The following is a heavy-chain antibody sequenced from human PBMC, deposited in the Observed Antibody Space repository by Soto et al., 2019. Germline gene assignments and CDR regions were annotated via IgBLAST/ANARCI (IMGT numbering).Heavy chain of an antibody. CDR2: TYYSGTT. D-gene: IGHD5-12*01. Sequence: SETLSLTCAVSGYSISSSNWWGWIRQPPGKGLEWIGYTYYSGTTYYNPSLKSRVTMSVDTSKNQFSLKLTSVTAADTAVYYCARRIVAKETFDYWGQGTLVTVS. V-gene: IGHV4-28*01. J-gene: IGHJ4*02. CDR1: GYSISSSNW. CDR3: ARRIVAKETFDY.